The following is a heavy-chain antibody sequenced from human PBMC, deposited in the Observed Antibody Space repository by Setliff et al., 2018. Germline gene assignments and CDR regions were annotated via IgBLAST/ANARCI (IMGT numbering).Heavy chain of an antibody. V-gene: IGHV4-39*07. J-gene: IGHJ5*02. D-gene: IGHD3-10*01. Sequence: PSETLSLTCTVSGGSMRSISYYWSWIRQPPGKGLEWIGEINHSGSTNYNPSLKSRVTISVDTSKNQFSLKLSSVTAADTAVYYCARGRGPHWFDPWGQGTLVTVSS. CDR3: ARGRGPHWFDP. CDR1: GGSMRSISYY. CDR2: INHSGST.